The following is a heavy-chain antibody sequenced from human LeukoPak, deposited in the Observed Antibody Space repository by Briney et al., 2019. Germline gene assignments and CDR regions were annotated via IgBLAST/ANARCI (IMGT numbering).Heavy chain of an antibody. CDR2: IHGNGETT. CDR3: GRDPNGDYVGAFEF. Sequence: GRSLSLSCVGSGWAFSRYCLIWVRQAPGKGLKWVSGIHGNGETTYYGDSVKGRFTISRDNSKSTLYLQMNSLRVEDTAEYFCGRDPNGDYVGAFEFWGQGTRVAVSS. V-gene: IGHV3-23*01. D-gene: IGHD3-16*01. CDR1: GWAFSRYC. J-gene: IGHJ3*01.